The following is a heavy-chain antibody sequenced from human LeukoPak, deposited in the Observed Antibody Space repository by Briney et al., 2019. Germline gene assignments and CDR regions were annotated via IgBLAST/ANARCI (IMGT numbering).Heavy chain of an antibody. CDR3: ARQDGVAAAGKGVWFDP. V-gene: IGHV4-39*01. J-gene: IGHJ5*02. CDR1: GGSISSSSYY. CDR2: IYYSGST. Sequence: KPSETLSLTCTVSGGSISSSSYYWGWIRQPPGKGLEWIGSIYYSGSTYYNPSLKSRVTISVDTSKNQFSLKLSSVTAADTAVYYCARQDGVAAAGKGVWFDPWGQGTLVTVSS. D-gene: IGHD6-13*01.